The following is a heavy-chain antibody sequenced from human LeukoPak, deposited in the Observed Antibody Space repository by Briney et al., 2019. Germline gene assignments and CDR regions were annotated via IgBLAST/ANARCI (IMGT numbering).Heavy chain of an antibody. D-gene: IGHD3-10*01. CDR2: ISGNGENT. CDR3: ASNMFRGPQYFDY. V-gene: IGHV3-23*01. J-gene: IGHJ4*02. CDR1: GVALRSYA. Sequence: PGGSLRLSCTAPGVALRSYAMNWVRQAPGKGLEWVATISGNGENTFYADSLKGRFSISRDNSKNTVFLQMNRLRAEDTAVYYCASNMFRGPQYFDYWGPGTRVTVSS.